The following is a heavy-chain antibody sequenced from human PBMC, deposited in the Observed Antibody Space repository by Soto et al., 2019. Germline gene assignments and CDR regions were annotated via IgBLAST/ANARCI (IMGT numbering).Heavy chain of an antibody. J-gene: IGHJ3*02. CDR3: AKAKPMLAEAHLALDI. Sequence: PGGSLRLSCAASGFTFSSYAMSWVRQAPGKGLEWVSAISGSGGSTYYADSVKGRFTISRDNSKNTLYLQMNSLRAEDTAVYYCAKAKPMLAEAHLALDIWGQGTMVTVSS. CDR2: ISGSGGST. V-gene: IGHV3-23*01. D-gene: IGHD2-8*01. CDR1: GFTFSSYA.